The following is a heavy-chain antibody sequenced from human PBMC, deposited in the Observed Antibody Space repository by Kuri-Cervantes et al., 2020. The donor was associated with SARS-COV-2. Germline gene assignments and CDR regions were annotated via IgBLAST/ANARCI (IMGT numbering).Heavy chain of an antibody. CDR1: GFTFSSYG. V-gene: IGHV3-30*18. CDR3: AKDRSGRYREYYYYGMDV. Sequence: GGSLRLSCAASGFTFSSYGMHWVRQAPGKGLEWVAVISYDGSNKYYADSVKGRFTISRDNSKNTLYLQMNSLRAEDTAFYYCAKDRSGRYREYYYYGMDVWGLGTTVTVSS. CDR2: ISYDGSNK. J-gene: IGHJ6*02. D-gene: IGHD5-12*01.